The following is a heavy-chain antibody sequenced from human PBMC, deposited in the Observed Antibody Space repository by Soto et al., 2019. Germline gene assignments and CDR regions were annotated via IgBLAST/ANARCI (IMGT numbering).Heavy chain of an antibody. CDR1: GFTFNKYG. D-gene: IGHD3-16*02. V-gene: IGHV3-64*04. CDR2: ISDTGGSA. J-gene: IGHJ6*02. CDR3: ARVIEAYSNYGMDV. Sequence: GGSLRLSCSASGFTFNKYGMHWVRQAPGTGLEYVSGISDTGGSAFHADSVKGRFTISRDNSKGTLFLQMNSLRAEDTAVYYCARVIEAYSNYGMDVWGQGTTVTVSS.